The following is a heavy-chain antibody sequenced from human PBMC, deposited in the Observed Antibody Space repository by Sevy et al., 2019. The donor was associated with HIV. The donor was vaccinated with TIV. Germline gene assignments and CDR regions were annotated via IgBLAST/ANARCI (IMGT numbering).Heavy chain of an antibody. J-gene: IGHJ4*02. V-gene: IGHV3-11*04. Sequence: GGSLRLSCAASGFIFSDYYMSWIRQAPGKGLECISYIGSGASTILYADSVKGRFTISRDNAKNSLYLQMNSLRAEDTAVYYCARDKRDGYNYGYFDYWGQGTLVTVSS. CDR1: GFIFSDYY. CDR3: ARDKRDGYNYGYFDY. CDR2: IGSGASTI. D-gene: IGHD5-12*01.